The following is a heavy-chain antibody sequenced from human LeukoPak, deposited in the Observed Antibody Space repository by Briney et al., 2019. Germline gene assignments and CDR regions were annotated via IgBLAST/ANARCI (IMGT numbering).Heavy chain of an antibody. J-gene: IGHJ6*04. CDR3: ARDSYKAAMVNGMGV. D-gene: IGHD5-18*01. CDR1: GDSLSSNSAA. V-gene: IGHV6-1*01. CDR2: TYYRSKWYN. Sequence: SQTLSLTCAISGDSLSSNSAAWNWIRQSPSRGLEGLVRTYYRSKWYNDYAVSVKSRITINPDTSKNQFSLELNSVTPEDTAVYYCARDSYKAAMVNGMGVWGKGTTVTVS.